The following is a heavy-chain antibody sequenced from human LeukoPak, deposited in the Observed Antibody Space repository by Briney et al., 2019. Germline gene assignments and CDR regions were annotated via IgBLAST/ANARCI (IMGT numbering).Heavy chain of an antibody. V-gene: IGHV3-21*01. CDR2: ISSSSSYI. CDR3: ARGRAAMVPLFDY. CDR1: GFTFSSYS. Sequence: PRGSLRLSCAASGFTFSSYSMNWVRQAPGKGLEWVSSISSSSSYIYYADSVKGRFTISRDNAKNSLYLQMNSLRAEDTAVYYCARGRAAMVPLFDYWGQGTLVTVSS. D-gene: IGHD5-18*01. J-gene: IGHJ4*02.